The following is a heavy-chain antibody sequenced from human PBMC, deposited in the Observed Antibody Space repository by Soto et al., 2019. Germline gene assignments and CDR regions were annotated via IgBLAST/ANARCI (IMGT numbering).Heavy chain of an antibody. CDR1: GFTLDDYT. CDR2: VGWNGGDI. CDR3: AKERAVVVPVSTSYFHYYGLDV. J-gene: IGHJ6*02. Sequence: PAGSLRLSCAVSGFTLDDYTMHWVRQAPGKGLEWVSGVGWNGGDIVYADSVKGRFTVSRDNTRNPLYLEVNSLTTEDTAIYFCAKERAVVVPVSTSYFHYYGLDVWGQGTTVTVSS. V-gene: IGHV3-9*01. D-gene: IGHD2-2*01.